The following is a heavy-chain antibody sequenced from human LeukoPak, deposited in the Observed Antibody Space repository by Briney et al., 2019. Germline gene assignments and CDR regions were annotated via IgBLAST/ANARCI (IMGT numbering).Heavy chain of an antibody. CDR3: AREWKYHDV. J-gene: IGHJ4*02. Sequence: PGGSLRLSCAASGFTFSNYWMNWVRQAPGKGLEWVANIKEDGSEIYYLDSVKGRFTISRDNAKNSLYLRMGSLRAEDTAIYYCAREWKYHDVWGQGTLVTVSS. CDR1: GFTFSNYW. V-gene: IGHV3-7*04. D-gene: IGHD2-2*01. CDR2: IKEDGSEI.